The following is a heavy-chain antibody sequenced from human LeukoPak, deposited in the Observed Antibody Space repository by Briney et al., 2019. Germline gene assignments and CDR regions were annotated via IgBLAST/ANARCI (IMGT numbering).Heavy chain of an antibody. CDR1: GGSISSYY. Sequence: SETLSLTCTVSGGSISSYYWSWIRQPPGKGLECIGYIYYSGSTNYNPSLKSRVTISVDTSKNQFSLNLSSVTAADTAVYYCARELKVGNTGYYFDYWGPGTLVTVSS. D-gene: IGHD2/OR15-2a*01. CDR3: ARELKVGNTGYYFDY. V-gene: IGHV4-59*01. CDR2: IYYSGST. J-gene: IGHJ4*02.